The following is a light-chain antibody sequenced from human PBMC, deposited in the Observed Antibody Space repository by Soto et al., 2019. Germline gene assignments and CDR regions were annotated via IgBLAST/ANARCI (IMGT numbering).Light chain of an antibody. CDR3: QQFHTYCT. CDR1: QSIGSW. Sequence: DIQMTQSPSVLSAFVGDRVTITCRASQSIGSWLAWYQQKPGKAPKLLILDASTLESGVPSRFSGSGSGTEFPLTINSLQPDDFATYYCQQFHTYCTFGQGTKLEIK. CDR2: DAS. J-gene: IGKJ2*02. V-gene: IGKV1-5*01.